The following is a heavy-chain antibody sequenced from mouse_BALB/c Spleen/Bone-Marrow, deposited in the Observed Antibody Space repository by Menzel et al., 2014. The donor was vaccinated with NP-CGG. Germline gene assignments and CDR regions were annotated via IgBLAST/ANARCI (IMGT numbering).Heavy chain of an antibody. V-gene: IGHV7-3*02. CDR3: ARDRGLTYFDY. J-gene: IGHJ2*01. Sequence: EVMLVESGGGLVQPGDSLRLSCATSGFTFTDYYMNWVRQPPGKALEWLGFIRNKANGYTTEYSASVKGRFTISRDNSQSILYLQMNTLRAEDSATYYCARDRGLTYFDYWGQGTTLTASS. D-gene: IGHD2-4*01. CDR2: IRNKANGYTT. CDR1: GFTFTDYY.